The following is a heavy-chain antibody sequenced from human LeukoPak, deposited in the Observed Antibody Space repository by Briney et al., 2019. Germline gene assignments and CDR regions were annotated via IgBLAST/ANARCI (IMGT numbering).Heavy chain of an antibody. J-gene: IGHJ4*02. CDR2: ISAYNGNT. D-gene: IGHD2-2*01. V-gene: IGHV1-18*01. Sequence: GASVKVSCKASGYTFTSYGVIWVRQAPGQGLEWMGWISAYNGNTNYAQKLQGRVTMTTDTSTSTAYMELRSLRSDDTAVYYCARASFRVPAAPFGYWGQGTLVTVSS. CDR1: GYTFTSYG. CDR3: ARASFRVPAAPFGY.